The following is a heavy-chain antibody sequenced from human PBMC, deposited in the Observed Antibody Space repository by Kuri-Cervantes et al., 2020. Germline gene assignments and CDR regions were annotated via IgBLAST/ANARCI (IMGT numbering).Heavy chain of an antibody. D-gene: IGHD1-14*01. J-gene: IGHJ3*02. CDR1: GFTFDDYA. V-gene: IGHV3-9*01. CDR3: AKTGRTADAFDI. CDR2: ISWNSGSI. Sequence: SLKISCAASGFTFDDYAMHWVRQAPGKGLEWVSGISWNSGSIGYADSVKGRFTISRDNAKNSLYLQMNSLRAEDTAVYYCAKTGRTADAFDIWGQGTMVTVSS.